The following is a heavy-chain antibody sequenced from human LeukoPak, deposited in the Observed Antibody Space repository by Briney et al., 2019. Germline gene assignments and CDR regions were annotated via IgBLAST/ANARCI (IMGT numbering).Heavy chain of an antibody. V-gene: IGHV1-2*02. Sequence: ASVRGSCKASGYTFTGYYMHWVRQAPGQGLEWMGWINPNSGGTNYAQKFQGRVTMTRDTSISTAYMELSRLRSDDTAVYYCASGDARPASYDFWSGYYSFDPWGQGTLVTVSS. J-gene: IGHJ5*02. CDR1: GYTFTGYY. CDR3: ASGDARPASYDFWSGYYSFDP. D-gene: IGHD3-3*01. CDR2: INPNSGGT.